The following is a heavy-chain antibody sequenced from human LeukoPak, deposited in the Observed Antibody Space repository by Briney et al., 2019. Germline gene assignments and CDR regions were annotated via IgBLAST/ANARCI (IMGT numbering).Heavy chain of an antibody. J-gene: IGHJ5*02. V-gene: IGHV3-23*01. CDR2: LNGSGGTT. CDR3: ARGGYGGRIDL. D-gene: IGHD2-15*01. Sequence: GGSLRLSCVASGLTFSGYAMSWVRQAPGKGLEWVSDLNGSGGTTNYADSVKGRFTISRDNFRNTLYLQMNSLRAEDTAEYYCARGGYGGRIDLWGQGTQVTVSS. CDR1: GLTFSGYA.